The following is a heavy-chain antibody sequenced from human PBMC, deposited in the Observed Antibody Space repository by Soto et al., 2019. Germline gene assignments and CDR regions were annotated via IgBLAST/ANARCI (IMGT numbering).Heavy chain of an antibody. CDR3: ARSNYVWGSYRGWYFDL. CDR2: IIPIIGTT. V-gene: IGHV1-69*14. J-gene: IGHJ2*01. Sequence: QVQLVQSGAEVKKPGSSVKVSCKASGGTFTSYVLTWVRQAPGQGLEWLGGIIPIIGTTNYAQNFQGRVTITADKSASTAYRELSSLKSNDTAVYYCARSNYVWGSYRGWYFDLWGRGTLVTVSS. CDR1: GGTFTSYV. D-gene: IGHD3-16*02.